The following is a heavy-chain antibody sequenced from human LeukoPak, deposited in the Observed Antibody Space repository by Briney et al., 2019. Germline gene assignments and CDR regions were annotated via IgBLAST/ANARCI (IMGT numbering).Heavy chain of an antibody. CDR3: ARGVGATPCGLDY. Sequence: GGSLRLSCAASGFTFSSYAMHWVRQAPGKGLEWVAFISYDGSNKYYADSVKGRFTISRDNSKNTLYLQMNSLRAEDTAVYYCARGVGATPCGLDYWGQGTLVTVSS. J-gene: IGHJ4*02. V-gene: IGHV3-30*04. CDR1: GFTFSSYA. D-gene: IGHD1-26*01. CDR2: ISYDGSNK.